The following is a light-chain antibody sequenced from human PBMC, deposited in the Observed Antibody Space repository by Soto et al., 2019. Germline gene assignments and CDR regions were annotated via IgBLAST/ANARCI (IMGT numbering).Light chain of an antibody. V-gene: IGLV2-14*03. CDR3: SSFTSILGL. J-gene: IGLJ2*01. Sequence: QSALTQPASVSGSPGQSITISCTGAVSEVAGYTYVSWYQQHPGKGLKVIIYDVSNRPSGVSNRFSGSKPGTTASLTISGLQAEDEADYYCSSFTSILGLFGGGTKVTVL. CDR1: VSEVAGYTY. CDR2: DVS.